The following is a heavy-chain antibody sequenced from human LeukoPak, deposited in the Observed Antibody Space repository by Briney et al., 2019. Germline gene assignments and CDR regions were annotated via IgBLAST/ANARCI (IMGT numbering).Heavy chain of an antibody. D-gene: IGHD3-10*01. CDR1: GGSISSSGYL. CDR2: IRYSGT. V-gene: IGHV4-39*01. Sequence: SSETLSLTSTVFGGSISSSGYLWGWIRQPPGKGLELIGNIRYSGTYYNPSLKSRVTISVDTSKNQFSLKLSSVTAADTAVYYCLRSHGAYWGQGTLVTVSS. J-gene: IGHJ4*02. CDR3: LRSHGAY.